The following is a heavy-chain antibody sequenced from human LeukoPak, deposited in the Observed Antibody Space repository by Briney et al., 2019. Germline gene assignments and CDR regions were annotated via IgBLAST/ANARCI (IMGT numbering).Heavy chain of an antibody. Sequence: PGGSLRLSCAASGLTVSSNYITWVRQPPGKGLEWVSVLHAAGGTYYADSVKGQFTISRDNSKNTLYLQMNSLRAEDTAVYYCAKDLVGATKKFDYWGQGTLVTVSS. J-gene: IGHJ4*02. V-gene: IGHV3-53*01. D-gene: IGHD1-26*01. CDR1: GLTVSSNY. CDR2: LHAAGGT. CDR3: AKDLVGATKKFDY.